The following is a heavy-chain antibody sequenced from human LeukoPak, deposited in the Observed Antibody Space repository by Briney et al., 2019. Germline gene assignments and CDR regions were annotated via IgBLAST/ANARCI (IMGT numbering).Heavy chain of an antibody. CDR1: GFTFNNYA. D-gene: IGHD6-13*01. J-gene: IGHJ3*02. Sequence: PGGSLRLSCAASGFTFNNYAMSWVRQAPGKGLEWVSLIMSGGTTYYADSVKGRFTISRDKSKDTLHLQMNSLRGEDTAVYYCAKDLPYSGWAFEIWGLGTMVTVSS. CDR3: AKDLPYSGWAFEI. CDR2: IMSGGTT. V-gene: IGHV3-23*01.